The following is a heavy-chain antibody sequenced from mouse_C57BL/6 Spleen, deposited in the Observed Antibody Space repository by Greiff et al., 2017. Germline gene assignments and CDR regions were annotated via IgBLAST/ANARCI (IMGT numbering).Heavy chain of an antibody. V-gene: IGHV5-4*01. CDR1: GFTFSSYA. J-gene: IGHJ2*01. Sequence: EVNVVESGGGLVKPGGSLKLSCAASGFTFSSYAMSLVRPTPEKRLVWLATISDGGSYTYYPDNVRGRFTISRDNAKNNLDRQMSHLKSEDTAMYYCERDQSYYGSRGGYYFDYWGQGTTLTVSS. D-gene: IGHD1-1*01. CDR3: ERDQSYYGSRGGYYFDY. CDR2: ISDGGSYT.